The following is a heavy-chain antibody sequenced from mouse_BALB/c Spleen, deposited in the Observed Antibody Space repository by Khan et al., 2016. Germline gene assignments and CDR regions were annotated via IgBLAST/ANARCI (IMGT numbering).Heavy chain of an antibody. CDR2: IIYSGST. D-gene: IGHD2-3*01. Sequence: EVQLQESGPGLMKPSQSLSLTCTVTGYSITSDYAWNWIRQFPGNKLEWMGYIIYSGSTTYTPSLKSRISITRDTSKNQFFLQLNSVTIEDTATYYCASDGPNYAMDDWGKGTSVTVSA. J-gene: IGHJ4*01. CDR3: ASDGPNYAMDD. CDR1: GYSITSDYA. V-gene: IGHV3-2*02.